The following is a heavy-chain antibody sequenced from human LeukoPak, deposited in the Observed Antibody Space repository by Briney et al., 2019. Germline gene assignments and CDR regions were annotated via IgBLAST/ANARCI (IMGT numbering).Heavy chain of an antibody. CDR2: INTDGRYK. CDR1: GFTFTSYS. D-gene: IGHD3-3*01. Sequence: PGGSLRVSCAASGFTFTSYSMHWVRQTPGEGLEWVSSINTDGRYKLYADSVKGRFTISRDDAKNSLYLQMNSLRVEDTALYYCARGDDFWGDRDAFDIWGQGTMVTVSS. V-gene: IGHV3-21*01. J-gene: IGHJ3*02. CDR3: ARGDDFWGDRDAFDI.